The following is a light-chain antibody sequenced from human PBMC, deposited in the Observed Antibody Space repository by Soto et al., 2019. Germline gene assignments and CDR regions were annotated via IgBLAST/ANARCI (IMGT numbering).Light chain of an antibody. Sequence: DIGMTQSPDSLAVSLGERATINCKSSQNILYSSNNKNYLAWYQQRPGQPPKLLIYWASTRESGVPDRFSGSGSGTDFTLTISSLQAEDVAVYHCQQYYSSPTWTFGQGTKVDIK. CDR1: QNILYSSNNKNY. V-gene: IGKV4-1*01. CDR2: WAS. CDR3: QQYYSSPTWT. J-gene: IGKJ1*01.